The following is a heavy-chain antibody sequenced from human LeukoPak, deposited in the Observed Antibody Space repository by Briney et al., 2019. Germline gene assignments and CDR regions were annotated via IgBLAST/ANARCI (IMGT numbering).Heavy chain of an antibody. J-gene: IGHJ4*02. V-gene: IGHV3-23*01. CDR1: GFPFSSYW. CDR2: ISGSGGST. Sequence: GGSLRLSCAASGFPFSSYWMTWVRQAPGKGLEWVSAISGSGGSTYYADSVKGRFTISRDNSKNTLYLQMNSLRAEDTAVYYCAKRGKDRALYYFDYWGQGTLVTVSS. CDR3: AKRGKDRALYYFDY. D-gene: IGHD2-15*01.